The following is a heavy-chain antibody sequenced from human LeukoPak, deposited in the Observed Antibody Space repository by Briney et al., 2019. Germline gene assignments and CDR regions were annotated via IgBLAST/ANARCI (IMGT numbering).Heavy chain of an antibody. V-gene: IGHV1-8*01. J-gene: IGHJ5*02. CDR3: ARSHTRKGLWGGGRCYPAVWWFDP. Sequence: ASVKVSCKASGYTFINNDINWVRQAPGQGLEWMAWIDPKNGNRGYAQNFQGRVTMTTDTSISTAYMELSSLRSEDTAVYYCARSHTRKGLWGGGRCYPAVWWFDPWGQGTLVTVSS. CDR2: IDPKNGNR. CDR1: GYTFINND. D-gene: IGHD2-15*01.